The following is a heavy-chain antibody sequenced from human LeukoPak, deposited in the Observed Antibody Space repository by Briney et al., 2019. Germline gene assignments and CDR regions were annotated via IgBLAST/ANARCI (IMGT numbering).Heavy chain of an antibody. V-gene: IGHV3-9*01. D-gene: IGHD3-10*01. CDR1: GFDFDDYA. CDR3: AKMGYFGSGSYYPAEFYFDY. J-gene: IGHJ4*02. Sequence: PGGSLRLSCAASGFDFDDYAMHWVRQAPGKGLEWVSSISWNSGTIYYAASVKGRFTISRDNAKNSLYLQMNSLGTEDTAFYYCAKMGYFGSGSYYPAEFYFDYWGQGTLVTVSS. CDR2: ISWNSGTI.